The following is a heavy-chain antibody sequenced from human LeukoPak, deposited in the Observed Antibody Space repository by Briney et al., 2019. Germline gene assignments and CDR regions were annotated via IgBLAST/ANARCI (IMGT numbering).Heavy chain of an antibody. J-gene: IGHJ6*02. CDR1: GYTFTSYG. D-gene: IGHD5-18*01. CDR3: ARDRMQYSYGAYYYYYGMDV. V-gene: IGHV1-18*01. Sequence: ASVKVSCKASGYTFTSYGISWVRQAPGQGLEWMGWISAYNGNTNYAQKLQGRVTMTTDTSTSTAYMELRSLRSDDTAVYYCARDRMQYSYGAYYYYYGMDVWGQGTTVTVSS. CDR2: ISAYNGNT.